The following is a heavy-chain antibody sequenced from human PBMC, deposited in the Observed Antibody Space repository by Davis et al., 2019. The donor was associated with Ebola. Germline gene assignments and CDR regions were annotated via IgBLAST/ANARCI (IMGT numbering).Heavy chain of an antibody. CDR1: GFTFSSYS. D-gene: IGHD5-18*01. J-gene: IGHJ4*02. V-gene: IGHV3-21*01. CDR2: ISSSSSYI. Sequence: GESLKISCAASGFTFSSYSMNWVRHAPGKGLEWVSSISSSSSYIYYADSVKGRFTISRDNAKNSLYLQMNSLRAEDTAVYYCARDLIQLWLLDYWGQGTLVTVSS. CDR3: ARDLIQLWLLDY.